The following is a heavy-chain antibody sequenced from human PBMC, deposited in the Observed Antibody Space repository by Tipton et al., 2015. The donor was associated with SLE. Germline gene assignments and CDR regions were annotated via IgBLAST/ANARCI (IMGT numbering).Heavy chain of an antibody. CDR1: GFTFRSYA. Sequence: LRLSCAASGFTFRSYAMSWVRQAPGKGLEWIGSIYYNGSTYYNPSLKSRVTIFLDMSKNQFSLKLNSVTAADTAVYFCARHSYISARRGSGYYYYGMDVWGQGTTVTVSS. D-gene: IGHD6-6*01. V-gene: IGHV4-30-2*03. J-gene: IGHJ6*02. CDR2: IYYNGST. CDR3: ARHSYISARRGSGYYYYGMDV.